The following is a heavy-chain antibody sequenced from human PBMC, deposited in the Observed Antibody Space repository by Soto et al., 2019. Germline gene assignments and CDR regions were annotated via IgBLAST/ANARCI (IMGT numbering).Heavy chain of an antibody. V-gene: IGHV5-10-1*03. CDR1: GYSFTSYW. D-gene: IGHD6-13*01. Sequence: EVQLVQSGAEVKKPGESLRISCKGSGYSFTSYWLSWVRQMPGKGLEWVGRIDPSDSYTNYSPSVQGHVTISADKSISTAYLQWHSLKAADTAVYYCTRHHLDDDSWYLDYWGQGTQVTVSS. CDR2: IDPSDSYT. J-gene: IGHJ4*02. CDR3: TRHHLDDDSWYLDY.